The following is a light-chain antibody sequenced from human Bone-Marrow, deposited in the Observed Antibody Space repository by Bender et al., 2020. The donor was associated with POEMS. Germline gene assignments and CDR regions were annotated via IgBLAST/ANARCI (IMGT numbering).Light chain of an antibody. CDR2: EVT. J-gene: IGLJ3*02. CDR3: CSYAGSTTSWV. CDR1: STDVVSYNL. Sequence: QSALTQPASVSGSPGQSITISCTGTSTDVVSYNLVSWYQQHPGKAPKLMIYEVTKRPSGVSNRFSASKSGNTASVTISGLQAEDEAVYYCCSYAGSTTSWVFGGGTKLTVL. V-gene: IGLV2-23*02.